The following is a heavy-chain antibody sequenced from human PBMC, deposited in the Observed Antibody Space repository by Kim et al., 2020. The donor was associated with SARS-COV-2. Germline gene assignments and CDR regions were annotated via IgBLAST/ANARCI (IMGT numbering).Heavy chain of an antibody. V-gene: IGHV4-59*13. CDR2: IYHNGVT. CDR1: GGSISPYY. Sequence: SETLSLTCTVSGGSISPYYWSWIRQPPGKGLEWIGSIYHNGVTTYSPSLESRVTMSVDTSKTQFSLKLKSVTTADAAGYFCARSSVGSGTFQHWVQGTLV. J-gene: IGHJ1*01. D-gene: IGHD3-3*01. CDR3: ARSSVGSGTFQH.